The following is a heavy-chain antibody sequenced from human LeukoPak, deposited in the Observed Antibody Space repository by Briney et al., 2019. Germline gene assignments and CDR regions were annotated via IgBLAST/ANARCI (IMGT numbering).Heavy chain of an antibody. CDR1: GFSFSSSW. Sequence: LGESLKISCKGSGFSFSSSWIGWVRQLPGKGLEWMGITYPGDSDTRYSPSFQGQVTISADKSISTASLQWSSLKASDTAMYYCARVGPFDSSGYYPWSMDYWGQGTLVTVSS. V-gene: IGHV5-51*01. J-gene: IGHJ4*02. CDR3: ARVGPFDSSGYYPWSMDY. D-gene: IGHD3-22*01. CDR2: TYPGDSDT.